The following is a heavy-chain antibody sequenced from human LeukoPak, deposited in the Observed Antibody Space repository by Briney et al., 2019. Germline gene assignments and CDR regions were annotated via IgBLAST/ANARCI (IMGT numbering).Heavy chain of an antibody. CDR2: FYHSGTT. CDR1: GYSISSGYY. V-gene: IGHV4-38-2*02. CDR3: ARVILRGRFDP. Sequence: SETLSLTCTVSGYSISSGYYWGWIRQPPGKGLEWIGSFYHSGTTYYNPSLRSRVTISVDTTKNQFSLKLSSVTAGDTAAYYCARVILRGRFDPWGQGTLVTVSS. D-gene: IGHD2-21*01. J-gene: IGHJ5*02.